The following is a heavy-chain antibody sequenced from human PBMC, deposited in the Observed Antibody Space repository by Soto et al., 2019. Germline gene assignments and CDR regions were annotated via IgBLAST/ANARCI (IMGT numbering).Heavy chain of an antibody. Sequence: SGPTLVNPTQTLTLTCSFSGFSLSTSGVGVGWIRQAPGKALEWLALIYWSGDEHYRPSLKSRLSIIKDTSKNHVVLIMTDMDPVDTATYYCARGLATLPVFAFDIWGQGTMVTVSS. D-gene: IGHD6-6*01. CDR2: IYWSGDE. CDR1: GFSLSTSGVG. J-gene: IGHJ3*02. CDR3: ARGLATLPVFAFDI. V-gene: IGHV2-5*01.